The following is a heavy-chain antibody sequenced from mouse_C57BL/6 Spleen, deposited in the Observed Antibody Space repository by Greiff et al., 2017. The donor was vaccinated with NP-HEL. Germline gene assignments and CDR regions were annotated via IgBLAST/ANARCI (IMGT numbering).Heavy chain of an antibody. V-gene: IGHV1-55*01. J-gene: IGHJ3*01. D-gene: IGHD3-2*02. CDR3: ARPIDSSGYGFAY. CDR1: GYTFTSYW. CDR2: IYPGSGST. Sequence: QVQLQQPGAELVKPGASVKMSCKASGYTFTSYWITWVKQRPGQGLEWIGDIYPGSGSTNYNEKFKSKATLPVDTSSSTAYMQLSSLTSEDSAVYYCARPIDSSGYGFAYWGQGTLVTVSA.